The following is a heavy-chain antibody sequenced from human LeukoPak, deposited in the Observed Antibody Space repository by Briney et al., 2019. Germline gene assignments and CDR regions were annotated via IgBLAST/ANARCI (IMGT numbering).Heavy chain of an antibody. CDR1: GGTFSSYA. CDR2: IIPIFGTA. CDR3: ARDPDCTNGVCLNPVGAFDI. Sequence: ASVKVCCKASGGTFSSYAISWVRQAPGQGLEWMRRIIPIFGTANYAQKFQGRVTITTDESTSTAYMELSSLRSEDTAVYYCARDPDCTNGVCLNPVGAFDIWGQGTMVTVSS. J-gene: IGHJ3*02. D-gene: IGHD2-8*01. V-gene: IGHV1-69*05.